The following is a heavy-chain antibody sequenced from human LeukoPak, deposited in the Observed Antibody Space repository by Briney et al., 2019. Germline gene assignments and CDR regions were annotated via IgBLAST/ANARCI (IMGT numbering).Heavy chain of an antibody. Sequence: GGSLRLXCAASGFTFSTYSMNWGRRAPGKGLEWVSYISSSSSAIYYADSVKGRFTISRDNAKNSLYLQMNSLRDEDTAVYYCASLYFGHYWGQGTPVTVSS. V-gene: IGHV3-48*02. D-gene: IGHD2/OR15-2a*01. J-gene: IGHJ4*02. CDR1: GFTFSTYS. CDR3: ASLYFGHY. CDR2: ISSSSSAI.